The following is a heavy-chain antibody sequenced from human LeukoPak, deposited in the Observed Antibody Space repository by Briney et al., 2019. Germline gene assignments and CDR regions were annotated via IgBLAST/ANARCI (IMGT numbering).Heavy chain of an antibody. CDR2: INHSGST. J-gene: IGHJ6*02. Sequence: SETLSLTCAVYGGSFSGYYWSWIRQPPGKGLEWIGEINHSGSTNYNPSLKSRVTISVDTSKNQFSLKLSSVTAAYTAVYYCARNELISSNYYYYGMDVWGQGTTVTVSS. CDR1: GGSFSGYY. CDR3: ARNELISSNYYYYGMDV. V-gene: IGHV4-34*01.